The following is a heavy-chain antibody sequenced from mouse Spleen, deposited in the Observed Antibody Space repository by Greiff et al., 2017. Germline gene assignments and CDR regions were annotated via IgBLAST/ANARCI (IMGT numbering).Heavy chain of an antibody. CDR2: IYPGSGST. J-gene: IGHJ1*01. D-gene: IGHD2-3*01. CDR3: ARIDGYYWYFDV. Sequence: VQLQQPGAELVKPGASVKMSCKASGYTFTSYWITWVKQRPGQGLEWIGDIYPGSGSTNYNEKFKSKATLTVDTSSSTAYMQLSSLTSEDSAVYYCARIDGYYWYFDVWGAGTTVTVSS. CDR1: GYTFTSYW. V-gene: IGHV1-55*01.